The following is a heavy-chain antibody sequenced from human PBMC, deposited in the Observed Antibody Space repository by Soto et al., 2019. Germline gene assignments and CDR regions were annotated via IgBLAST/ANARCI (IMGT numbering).Heavy chain of an antibody. D-gene: IGHD7-27*01. J-gene: IGHJ4*02. CDR2: LNAGNGNT. CDR3: ARAPINPKWGGTMFDY. CDR1: GFTFTSHA. V-gene: IGHV1-3*01. Sequence: QVHLVQSATEVKRPGASVKVSCQTSGFTFTSHAIQWVRQAPGQRPEWLGWLNAGNGNTKYSRRFQGRITITGVTAEGTAYMELDSLTSEDTALFYCARAPINPKWGGTMFDYWGQGTLVTVSS.